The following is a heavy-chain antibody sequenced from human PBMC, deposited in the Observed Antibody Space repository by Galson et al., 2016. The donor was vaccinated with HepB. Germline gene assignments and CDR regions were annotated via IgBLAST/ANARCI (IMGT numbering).Heavy chain of an antibody. CDR1: GFTFSSYA. CDR3: AKEDNIAGATTINN. CDR2: ITSGGST. J-gene: IGHJ4*02. V-gene: IGHV3-23*01. D-gene: IGHD1-26*01. Sequence: SLRLSCAASGFTFSSYAMTWVRQAPGKGLEWVSVITSGGSTYYAASVKGRFTISRENSKNTLYVQMNNLGAEDTAVYYCAKEDNIAGATTINNWGQGTLVTVSS.